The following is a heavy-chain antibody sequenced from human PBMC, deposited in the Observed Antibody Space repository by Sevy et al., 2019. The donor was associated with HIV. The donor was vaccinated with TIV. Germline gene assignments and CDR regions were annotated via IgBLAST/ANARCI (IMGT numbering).Heavy chain of an antibody. CDR3: ARAGGYYDSSGYYFEAFDI. Sequence: GGSLRLSCAASGFTFSSYGMHWVRQAPGKGLEWVAVIWYDGSNKYYADSVKGRFTISRDNSKNTLYLQMNSLRAEDTAVYYCARAGGYYDSSGYYFEAFDIWGQGTMVTVSS. V-gene: IGHV3-33*01. CDR1: GFTFSSYG. J-gene: IGHJ3*02. CDR2: IWYDGSNK. D-gene: IGHD3-22*01.